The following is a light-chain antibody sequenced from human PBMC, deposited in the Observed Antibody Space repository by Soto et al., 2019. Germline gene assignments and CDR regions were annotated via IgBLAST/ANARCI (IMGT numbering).Light chain of an antibody. V-gene: IGLV2-23*03. Sequence: QSALTQPASVSGSPGQSITISCTGTSSDVGSYNLVSWYQQHPGKAPKLMIYEGSKRPSGVSNRFSGSKSGNTASLTISGLQAEDEADYYCCSYAGSSTFASHVVFGGGTKVTVL. CDR2: EGS. CDR1: SSDVGSYNL. CDR3: CSYAGSSTFASHVV. J-gene: IGLJ2*01.